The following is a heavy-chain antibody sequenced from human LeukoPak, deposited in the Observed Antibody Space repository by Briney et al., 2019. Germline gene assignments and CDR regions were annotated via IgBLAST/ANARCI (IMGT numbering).Heavy chain of an antibody. CDR1: GFTFSSYW. CDR2: IRQDGSEK. J-gene: IGHJ6*03. Sequence: GGSLRLSCAASGFTFSSYWMSWVRQAPGKGLEWVANIRQDGSEKYYVDSVKGRFTISRDNSKNTLYLQMNSLRAEDTAVYYCARGKLSVAGLMDVWGKGATVTVSS. V-gene: IGHV3-7*01. D-gene: IGHD6-19*01. CDR3: ARGKLSVAGLMDV.